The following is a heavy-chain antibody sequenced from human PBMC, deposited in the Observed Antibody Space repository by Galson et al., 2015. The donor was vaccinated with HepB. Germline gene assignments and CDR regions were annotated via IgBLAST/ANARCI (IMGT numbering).Heavy chain of an antibody. V-gene: IGHV3-23*01. CDR3: AKDGYIVATQIYGMDV. CDR1: GFTFSSYA. J-gene: IGHJ6*02. D-gene: IGHD5-12*01. Sequence: SLRLSCAASGFTFSSYAMSWVRQAPGKGLEWISGITGSGGNIYYADSVKGRFTISRDNSKPTLYLQMNSLRAEDTAVYYCAKDGYIVATQIYGMDVWGQGTTGTVSS. CDR2: ITGSGGNI.